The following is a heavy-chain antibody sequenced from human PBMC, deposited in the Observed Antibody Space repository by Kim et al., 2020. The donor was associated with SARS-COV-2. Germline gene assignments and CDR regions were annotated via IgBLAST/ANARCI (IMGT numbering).Heavy chain of an antibody. CDR2: ISYDGSNK. CDR1: GFTFSSYA. CDR3: AREWGVVVVVAAKFKRGAFDI. Sequence: GGSLRLSCAASGFTFSSYAMHWVRQAPGKGLEWVAVISYDGSNKYYADSVKGRFTISRDNSKNTLYLQMNSLRAEDTAVYYCAREWGVVVVVAAKFKRGAFDIWGQGTMVTVSS. J-gene: IGHJ3*02. D-gene: IGHD2-15*01. V-gene: IGHV3-30*04.